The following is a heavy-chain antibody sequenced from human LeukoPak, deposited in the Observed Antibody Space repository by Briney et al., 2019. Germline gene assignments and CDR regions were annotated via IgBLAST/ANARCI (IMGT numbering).Heavy chain of an antibody. V-gene: IGHV6-1*01. CDR1: GDSVSSNSAA. J-gene: IGHJ2*01. CDR2: THYRSKWYN. CDR3: ARDRSSGWPRSFYWYFDL. Sequence: SQTLSLTCAISGDSVSSNSAAWNWIRQSPSRGLEWLGRTHYRSKWYNDYAVSVKSRITINPDTSKNQFSLQLNSVTPEDTAVYYCARDRSSGWPRSFYWYFDLWGRGTLVTVSS. D-gene: IGHD6-19*01.